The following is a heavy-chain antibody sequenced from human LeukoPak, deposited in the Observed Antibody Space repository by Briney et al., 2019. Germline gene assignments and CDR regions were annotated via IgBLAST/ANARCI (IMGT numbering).Heavy chain of an antibody. D-gene: IGHD2-2*01. CDR1: GGSISSGGYY. J-gene: IGHJ5*02. CDR3: ARDIVVVPAASAVPNWFDP. V-gene: IGHV3-11*06. CDR2: ISSSSSYI. Sequence: LSLTCTVSGGSISSGGYYWSWIRQAPGKGLEWVSSISSSSSYIYYADSVKGRFTISRDNAKNSLYLQMNSLRAEDTAVYYCARDIVVVPAASAVPNWFDPWGQGTLVTVSS.